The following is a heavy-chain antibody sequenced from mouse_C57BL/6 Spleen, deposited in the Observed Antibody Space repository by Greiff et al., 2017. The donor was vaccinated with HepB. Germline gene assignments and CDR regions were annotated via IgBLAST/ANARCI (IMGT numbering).Heavy chain of an antibody. V-gene: IGHV1-69*01. J-gene: IGHJ1*03. CDR1: GYTFTSYW. Sequence: QVQLQQPGAELVMPGASVKLSCKASGYTFTSYWMHWVKQRPGQGLEWIGEIDPSDSYTNYNQKFKGKSTLTVDKSSSTAYMQLSSLTSEDSAVYYCASIYYDYDRSYFDVWGTGTTVTVSS. CDR2: IDPSDSYT. D-gene: IGHD2-4*01. CDR3: ASIYYDYDRSYFDV.